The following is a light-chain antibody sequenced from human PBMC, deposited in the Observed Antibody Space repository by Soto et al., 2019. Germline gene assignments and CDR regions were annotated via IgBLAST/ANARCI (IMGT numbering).Light chain of an antibody. CDR3: QQRSNWFT. Sequence: EIVLTQSPATLSLSPGERATLSCRASQSVSSYLAWYQHKPGQAPRLLIYDASNRATGIPARFSGSGSGKDFTLTISSLEPEDFAVYYCQQRSNWFTFGGGTKVETK. J-gene: IGKJ4*01. CDR2: DAS. V-gene: IGKV3-11*01. CDR1: QSVSSY.